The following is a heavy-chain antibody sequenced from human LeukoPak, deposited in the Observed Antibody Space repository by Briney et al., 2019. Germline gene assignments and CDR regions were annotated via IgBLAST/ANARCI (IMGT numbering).Heavy chain of an antibody. CDR3: ARARSVLLWFGEFPQAAFDI. V-gene: IGHV4-59*01. CDR2: IYHVGSP. J-gene: IGHJ3*02. Sequence: SETLSLTCTVSGGSISSYYWSWIRQPPGKGLEWIGYIYHVGSPNYNPSLKSRVTISVDTSKNQFSLKLSSVTAADTAVYYCARARSVLLWFGEFPQAAFDIWGQGTIVAVSS. CDR1: GGSISSYY. D-gene: IGHD3-10*01.